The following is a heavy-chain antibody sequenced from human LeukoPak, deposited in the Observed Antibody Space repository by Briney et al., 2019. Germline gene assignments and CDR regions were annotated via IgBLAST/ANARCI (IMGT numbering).Heavy chain of an antibody. V-gene: IGHV4-34*01. Sequence: SDTLSLIRAVYCVSLSRYYWSWIRQSPGKGLEWIAEIDHRGHTNHNPSVESRVTISVETSKDQCSLKVRSLSAADTAVYHCARGATISETGYFDFWGQGTPVTVSS. CDR2: IDHRGHT. CDR1: CVSLSRYY. CDR3: ARGATISETGYFDF. J-gene: IGHJ4*03. D-gene: IGHD5-24*01.